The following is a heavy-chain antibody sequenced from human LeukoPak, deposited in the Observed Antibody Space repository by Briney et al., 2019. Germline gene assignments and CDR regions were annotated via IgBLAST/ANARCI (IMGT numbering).Heavy chain of an antibody. CDR1: GGSISSYY. D-gene: IGHD3-10*01. Sequence: PSETLSFTCTVSGGSISSYYWSWIRQPAGKGLEGIGRIYTSGSTNYNPSLKSRVTMSVDTSKNQFSLKLSSVTAADTAVYYCARDGPGLWFGELEDYYYGMDVWGQGTTVTVSS. J-gene: IGHJ6*02. CDR3: ARDGPGLWFGELEDYYYGMDV. V-gene: IGHV4-4*07. CDR2: IYTSGST.